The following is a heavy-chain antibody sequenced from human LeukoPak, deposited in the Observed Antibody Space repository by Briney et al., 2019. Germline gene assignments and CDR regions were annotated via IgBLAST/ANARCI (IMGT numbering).Heavy chain of an antibody. CDR3: ARGYSSSWWRVDPSDP. CDR1: GGSISSCY. CDR2: IYYSGST. D-gene: IGHD6-13*01. J-gene: IGHJ5*02. V-gene: IGHV4-59*01. Sequence: PSETLSLTCTVSGGSISSCYWSWIRQPPGKGLEWIGYIYYSGSTNYNPSLKSRVTISVDTSKNQFSLKLSSVTAADTAVYYCARGYSSSWWRVDPSDPWGQGTLVTVSS.